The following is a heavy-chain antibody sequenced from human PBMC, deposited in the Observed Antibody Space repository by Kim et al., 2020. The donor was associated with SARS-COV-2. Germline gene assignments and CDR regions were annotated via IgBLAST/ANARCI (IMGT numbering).Heavy chain of an antibody. CDR2: INAGNGNT. J-gene: IGHJ4*02. V-gene: IGHV1-3*01. CDR1: GYTFTSYA. Sequence: ASVKVSCKASGYTFTSYAMHWVRQAPGQRLEWMGWINAGNGNTKYSQKFQGRVTITRDTSASTAYMELSSLRSEDTAVYYCARDGEDFWSGYIGLFDYWGQGTLVTVSS. CDR3: ARDGEDFWSGYIGLFDY. D-gene: IGHD3-3*01.